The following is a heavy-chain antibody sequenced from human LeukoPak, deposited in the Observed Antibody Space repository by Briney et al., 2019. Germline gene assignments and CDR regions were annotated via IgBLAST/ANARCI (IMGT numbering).Heavy chain of an antibody. CDR3: AKDIGGYSFAAEY. CDR2: ISGDGGIT. J-gene: IGHJ4*02. V-gene: IGHV3-43*02. CDR1: GFTFDDYA. D-gene: IGHD5-18*01. Sequence: PGGSLRLSXAASGFTFDDYAMHWVRQGPGKGLEWVSLISGDGGITYYADSVKGRFTISRDNSKNSLYLQMNSLRTEETALYYCAKDIGGYSFAAEYWGQGTLVTVPS.